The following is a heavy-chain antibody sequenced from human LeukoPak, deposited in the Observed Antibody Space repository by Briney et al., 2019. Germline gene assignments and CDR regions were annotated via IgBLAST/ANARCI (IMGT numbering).Heavy chain of an antibody. Sequence: PGGSLRLSCAASGFTFSSYAMSWVRQAPGKGLEWVSAISGSGGSTYYADSVKGRFAISRDNSKNTVYLQMNSLRDEDTAVYYCTRDRGAYWDSSGWYHPSWGQGTLVTVSS. CDR3: TRDRGAYWDSSGWYHPS. V-gene: IGHV3-23*01. CDR2: ISGSGGST. CDR1: GFTFSSYA. D-gene: IGHD6-19*01. J-gene: IGHJ5*02.